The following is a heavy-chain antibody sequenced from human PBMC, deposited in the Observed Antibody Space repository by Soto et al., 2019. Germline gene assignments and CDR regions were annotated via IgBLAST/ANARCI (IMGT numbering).Heavy chain of an antibody. Sequence: SETLSLTCSVSGGSMSKFYWSWIRKTAGKGLEWMGRVYATGTSDYNPSLRSRIAMSVDISKKTFSLRLRSVTAADTGVYYCVRDRSKTLRDCFDPWGQGILVTVSS. CDR3: VRDRSKTLRDCFDP. D-gene: IGHD4-17*01. J-gene: IGHJ5*02. CDR1: GGSMSKFY. V-gene: IGHV4-4*07. CDR2: VYATGTS.